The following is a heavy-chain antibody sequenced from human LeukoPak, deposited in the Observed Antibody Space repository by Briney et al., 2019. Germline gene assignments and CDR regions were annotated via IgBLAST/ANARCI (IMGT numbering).Heavy chain of an antibody. Sequence: GGSLRLSCAASGFTFSAYEMNWVRQAPGKGLEWVSYISSRADTIYYADSVKGRFTISRDSAKNSIYLQMNSLRAEDTAVYYCARGYRSKYYYDSSTYSDYWGQGTLVTVSS. CDR2: ISSRADTI. J-gene: IGHJ4*02. CDR3: ARGYRSKYYYDSSTYSDY. V-gene: IGHV3-48*03. D-gene: IGHD3-22*01. CDR1: GFTFSAYE.